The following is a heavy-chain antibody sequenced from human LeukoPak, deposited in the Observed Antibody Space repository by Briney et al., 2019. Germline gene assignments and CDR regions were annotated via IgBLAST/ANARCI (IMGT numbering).Heavy chain of an antibody. D-gene: IGHD5-18*01. Sequence: SVKVSCKASGGTLSSYAITWVRQAPGQGLEWMGGIIPMFGTATYAQKLQGRVTITTDESTRTAYMDLSSLRSEDTAVYYCARGYTAMAYSRIYYYYYYMDVWGKGTTVTVSS. CDR1: GGTLSSYA. J-gene: IGHJ6*03. V-gene: IGHV1-69*05. CDR3: ARGYTAMAYSRIYYYYYYMDV. CDR2: IIPMFGTA.